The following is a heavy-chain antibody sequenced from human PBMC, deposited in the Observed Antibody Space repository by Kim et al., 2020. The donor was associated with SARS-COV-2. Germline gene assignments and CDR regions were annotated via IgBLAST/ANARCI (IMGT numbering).Heavy chain of an antibody. CDR3: AKGFSLDY. CDR2: GGDT. Sequence: GGDTYHADSVEGRFTISRDNSKNTLYLQMNSLRAEDTAVYFCAKGFSLDYWGQGALVTVSS. V-gene: IGHV3-23*01. J-gene: IGHJ4*02.